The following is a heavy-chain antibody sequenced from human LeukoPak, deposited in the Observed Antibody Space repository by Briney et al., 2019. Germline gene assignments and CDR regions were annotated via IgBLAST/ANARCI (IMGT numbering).Heavy chain of an antibody. CDR3: ARFIDGDYVYSDWFDP. CDR2: ITLSSSTI. Sequence: GGSLRLSCAASGFNFNNYNMNWVRQAPGKGLEWVSYITLSSSTIYYADSVKGRFTISRDNAKNSLYLQMNSLRAEDTAVYYCARFIDGDYVYSDWFDPWGQGTLVTVSS. CDR1: GFNFNNYN. V-gene: IGHV3-48*01. J-gene: IGHJ5*02. D-gene: IGHD4-17*01.